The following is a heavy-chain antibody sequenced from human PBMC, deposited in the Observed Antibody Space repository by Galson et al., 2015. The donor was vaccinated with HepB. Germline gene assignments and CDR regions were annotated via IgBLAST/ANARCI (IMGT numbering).Heavy chain of an antibody. CDR1: GDSISSDNW. Sequence: TLSLTGAVSGDSISSDNWWSWVRQPPGMGLEGIGEIYHKGDTNYNPSLKSRVTMSIDRSKNQFSLWLTSVTAADTAVYYCARDHESALPGYCAHGTPVPVSS. CDR3: ARDHESALPGY. CDR2: IYHKGDT. V-gene: IGHV4-4*02. J-gene: IGHJ4*01.